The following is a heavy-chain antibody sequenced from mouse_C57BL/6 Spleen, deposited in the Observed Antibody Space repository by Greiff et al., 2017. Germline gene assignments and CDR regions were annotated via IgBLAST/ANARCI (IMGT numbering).Heavy chain of an antibody. Sequence: QVQLQQPGAELVRPGSSVKLSCKASGYTFTSYWMDWVKQRPGQGLEWIGNIYPSDSETHYNPKFKDKATLTVDKSSSTAYMQLSSLTSEDSAVYYCARSGYDSAMDYWGQGTSVTVSS. D-gene: IGHD2-2*01. J-gene: IGHJ4*01. V-gene: IGHV1-61*01. CDR2: IYPSDSET. CDR3: ARSGYDSAMDY. CDR1: GYTFTSYW.